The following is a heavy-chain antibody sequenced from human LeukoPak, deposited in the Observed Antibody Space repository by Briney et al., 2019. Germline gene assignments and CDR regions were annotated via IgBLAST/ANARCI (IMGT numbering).Heavy chain of an antibody. CDR3: ARDSSGWIPDY. V-gene: IGHV1-18*01. CDR2: ISAYNGNT. J-gene: IGHJ4*02. D-gene: IGHD6-19*01. Sequence: ASVKVSCKASGYTFTSYGISWVRQAPGQGLEWMGWISAYNGNTKYTQKFQGRVTMTTDTSTCTAYMELRSLRSDDTAVYYCARDSSGWIPDYWGQGTLVTVSS. CDR1: GYTFTSYG.